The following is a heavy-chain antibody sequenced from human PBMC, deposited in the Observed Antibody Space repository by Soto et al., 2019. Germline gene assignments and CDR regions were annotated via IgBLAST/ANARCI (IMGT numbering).Heavy chain of an antibody. J-gene: IGHJ3*01. CDR1: GFTFYNYA. V-gene: IGHV3-23*01. CDR2: ISGGGDGT. D-gene: IGHD2-8*01. Sequence: EVQLLESGGGLVRPGGSLRLSCAASGFTFYNYAMNWVRQAPGKGLEWVSTISGGGDGTYYADSVKGRFTISRDNSRNTVSLQMNSLRADDTAVYYCAKKGLGSLATYCTTGDCHYAFEVWGQGTLVTVSS. CDR3: AKKGLGSLATYCTTGDCHYAFEV.